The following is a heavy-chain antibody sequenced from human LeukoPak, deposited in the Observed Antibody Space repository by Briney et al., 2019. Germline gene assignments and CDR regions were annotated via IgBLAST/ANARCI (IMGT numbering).Heavy chain of an antibody. D-gene: IGHD2-8*01. Sequence: PSQTLSLTCTVAAASISSFYWSWLPHAPGKGREGGVDIYFSGSTNYNPSLKSRVTIAVDTSKNQFSLKLSSVTAADTAVYYCARGGGLYYAAAFDIWGQGTMVTVSS. J-gene: IGHJ3*02. CDR1: AASISSFY. CDR2: IYFSGST. CDR3: ARGGGLYYAAAFDI. V-gene: IGHV4-59*01.